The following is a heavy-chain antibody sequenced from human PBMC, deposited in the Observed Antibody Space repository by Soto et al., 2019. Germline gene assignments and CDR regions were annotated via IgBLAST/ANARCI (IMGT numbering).Heavy chain of an antibody. CDR2: IYYSGNT. D-gene: IGHD3-22*01. CDR1: GGSVSSGGYY. J-gene: IGHJ6*02. CDR3: ARITRWLWSARGMDV. Sequence: KHSEAMALTCTVSGGSVSSGGYYWRWIRQHPGKGMEWIGYIYYSGNTYYNPSLKSRVTISVDTSKNQFSLKLSSVTAADTAVYYCARITRWLWSARGMDVRGQGTNVTVSS. V-gene: IGHV4-31*03.